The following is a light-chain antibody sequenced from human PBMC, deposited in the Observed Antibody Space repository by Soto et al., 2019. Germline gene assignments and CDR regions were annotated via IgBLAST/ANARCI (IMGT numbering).Light chain of an antibody. CDR3: QQYGSSPRT. Sequence: DIQMTQSPSTLSVSVWDRVTITCRASQSISGGSAWYQQKPGKAPKLLIDEASSLESGVPSRFSGSGSGTDFTLTISRLEPEDFAGYYCQQYGSSPRTFCQGTRLEIK. V-gene: IGKV1-5*01. CDR1: QSISGG. CDR2: EAS. J-gene: IGKJ5*01.